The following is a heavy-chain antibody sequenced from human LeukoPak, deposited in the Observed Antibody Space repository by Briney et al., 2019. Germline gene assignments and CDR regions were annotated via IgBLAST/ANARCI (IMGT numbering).Heavy chain of an antibody. CDR2: IYPGDSDT. V-gene: IGHV5-51*01. D-gene: IGHD3-22*01. CDR1: GYSFTSYW. CDR3: ARLFGGYYCDY. Sequence: PGESLKFSCKGSGYSFTSYWSGCVRQMPGKGLEWMGIIYPGDSDTRYSPSFQGQATNSADTSISTAYLQWSSQGASDIAMYDCARLFGGYYCDYWGQRTMVTVSS. J-gene: IGHJ4*02.